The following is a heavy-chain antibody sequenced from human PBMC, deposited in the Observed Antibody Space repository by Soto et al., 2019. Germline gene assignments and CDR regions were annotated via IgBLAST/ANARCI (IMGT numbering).Heavy chain of an antibody. D-gene: IGHD6-19*01. CDR1: GFTFSSYA. CDR3: AKDFGSQWLVPNDAFDI. Sequence: GGSLRLSCAASGFTFSSYAMSWVRQAPGKGLEWVSAISGSGGSTYYADSVKGRFTISRDNSKNTLYLQMNSLRAEDTAVYYCAKDFGSQWLVPNDAFDIWGQGTMVTVSS. V-gene: IGHV3-23*01. CDR2: ISGSGGST. J-gene: IGHJ3*02.